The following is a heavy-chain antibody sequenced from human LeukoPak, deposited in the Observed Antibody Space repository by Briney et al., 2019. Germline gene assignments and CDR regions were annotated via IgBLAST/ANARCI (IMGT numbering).Heavy chain of an antibody. CDR1: GGSISSYY. CDR2: IYYSGST. Sequence: PSETLSLTCTVSGGSISSYYWSWIRQPPGKGLEWIGYIYYSGSTNYNPSLKSRVTISVDTSKNQFSLKLSSVTAADTAMYYCASLGYCSSTSCFPDVWGQGTTVTVSS. CDR3: ASLGYCSSTSCFPDV. D-gene: IGHD2-2*01. V-gene: IGHV4-59*01. J-gene: IGHJ6*02.